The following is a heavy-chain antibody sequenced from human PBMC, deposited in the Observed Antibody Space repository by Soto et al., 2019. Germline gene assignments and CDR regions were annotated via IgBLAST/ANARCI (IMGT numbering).Heavy chain of an antibody. CDR1: GYTFINYG. CDR2: INGYNGNT. D-gene: IGHD4-4*01. CDR3: ASGDSPVHFDY. J-gene: IGHJ4*02. V-gene: IGHV1-18*01. Sequence: QVHLVQSGAEVKKTGASVKVSCKTSGYTFINYGISWVRQAPGQGLEWMGWINGYNGNTNYARKFQGKFTMTTDTATNAAFMELTSLKSDDTAVYYCASGDSPVHFDYWGQGALVTVSS.